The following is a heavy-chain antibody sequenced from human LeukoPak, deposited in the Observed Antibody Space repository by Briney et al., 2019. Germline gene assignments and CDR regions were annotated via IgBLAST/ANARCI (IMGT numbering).Heavy chain of an antibody. CDR3: AREGGLHHHFDY. V-gene: IGHV4-39*07. Sequence: SETLSLTCTVSGGSISSSSYYWGWIRQPPGKGLEWIGTIYYSGRTYYNPSLKSRVTISVDTSKNQFSLKLSSVTAADTAVYFCAREGGLHHHFDYWGQGTLVTVSS. D-gene: IGHD4-11*01. CDR2: IYYSGRT. J-gene: IGHJ4*02. CDR1: GGSISSSSYY.